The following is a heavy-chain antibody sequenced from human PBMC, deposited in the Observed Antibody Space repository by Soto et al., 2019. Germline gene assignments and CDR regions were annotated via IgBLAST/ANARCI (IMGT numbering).Heavy chain of an antibody. V-gene: IGHV1-69*19. CDR1: GGTFNTYA. Sequence: QVQLVQSGAEMKKPGSSVKVSCQSSGGTFNTYAMNWERQAPGQGPEWMGDISPMFGAANYAPKFHGRVTINADESTGTSYMQLSSLTSEDTALYFCAREVQVHTPAFVYWGQGTLVTVSS. J-gene: IGHJ4*02. D-gene: IGHD3-10*01. CDR2: ISPMFGAA. CDR3: AREVQVHTPAFVY.